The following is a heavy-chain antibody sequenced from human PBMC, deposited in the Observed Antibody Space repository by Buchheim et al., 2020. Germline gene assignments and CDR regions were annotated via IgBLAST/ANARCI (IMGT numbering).Heavy chain of an antibody. J-gene: IGHJ6*02. CDR2: MNPNSGNT. V-gene: IGHV1-8*01. CDR1: GYTFTSYD. D-gene: IGHD2-2*01. CDR3: ARDIVVVPAAMEIFDYYYYGMDV. Sequence: QVQLVQSGAEVKKPGASVKVSCKASGYTFTSYDINWVRQATGQGLEWMGWMNPNSGNTGSAQQFQGRVTMTRNPSIRPAYMELSSLRSEDTAVYYCARDIVVVPAAMEIFDYYYYGMDVWGQGTT.